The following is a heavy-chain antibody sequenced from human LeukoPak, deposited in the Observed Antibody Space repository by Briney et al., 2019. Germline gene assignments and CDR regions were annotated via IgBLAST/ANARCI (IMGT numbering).Heavy chain of an antibody. J-gene: IGHJ4*02. CDR1: GFTFSSYW. V-gene: IGHV3-7*03. CDR2: IKQDGSEK. D-gene: IGHD3/OR15-3a*01. Sequence: GGSLRLSCAASGFTFSSYWMSWVRQAPGKGLEWVANIKQDGSEKYYVDSVKGRFTISRHNPKNTLYLQMNSLRAEDTAVYFCAKRGVVIRVILVGFHKEAYYFESWGQGALVTVSS. CDR3: AKRGVVIRVILVGFHKEAYYFES.